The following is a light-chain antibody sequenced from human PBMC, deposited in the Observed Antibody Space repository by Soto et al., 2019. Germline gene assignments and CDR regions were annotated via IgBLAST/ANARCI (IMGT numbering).Light chain of an antibody. CDR2: EVS. CDR3: SSYTSSSTRV. Sequence: QSALTQPASVSGSPGQSITISCTGTSSDVGGYNYVSWYQQHPGKAPKLMIYEVSNRPSGVSNRFSGSKSGNTASLTISGLQGGDEADYYCSSYTSSSTRVFGTGTKVTVL. CDR1: SSDVGGYNY. V-gene: IGLV2-14*01. J-gene: IGLJ1*01.